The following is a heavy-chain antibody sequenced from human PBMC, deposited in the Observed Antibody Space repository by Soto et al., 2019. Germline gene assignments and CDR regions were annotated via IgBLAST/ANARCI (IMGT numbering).Heavy chain of an antibody. V-gene: IGHV1-18*01. CDR2: ISAYNGNT. CDR1: GYTFTNYG. J-gene: IGHJ5*02. Sequence: ASVKVSCKASGYTFTNYGLTWVRQAPGQGFEWMGWISAYNGNTNYAQKLQGRVTMTTDTSTSTAYMELRSLRSDDTAVYYCARIVGADRRWFDPWGQGTLVTVSS. D-gene: IGHD1-26*01. CDR3: ARIVGADRRWFDP.